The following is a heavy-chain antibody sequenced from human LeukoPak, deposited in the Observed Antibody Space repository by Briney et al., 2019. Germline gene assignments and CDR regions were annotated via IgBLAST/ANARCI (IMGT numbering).Heavy chain of an antibody. CDR2: INTNTGNP. D-gene: IGHD6-13*01. J-gene: IGHJ3*02. CDR3: ARGPRSVTAAAGNAGSFDI. V-gene: IGHV7-4-1*02. Sequence: GGSLRLSCAASGFTFTSYAMNWVRQAPGQGLEWMGWINTNTGNPTYAQGFTGRFVFSLDTSVSTAYLQISSLKAEDTAVYYCARGPRSVTAAAGNAGSFDIWGQGTMVTVSS. CDR1: GFTFTSYA.